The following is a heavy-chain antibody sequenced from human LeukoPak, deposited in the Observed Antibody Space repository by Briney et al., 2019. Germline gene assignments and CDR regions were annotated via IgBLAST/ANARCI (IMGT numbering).Heavy chain of an antibody. CDR2: IQYDGSNK. CDR3: AKDHGGSFDH. V-gene: IGHV3-30*02. D-gene: IGHD4-23*01. Sequence: PGGSLRLSCAASGFTFSSYGMHWVRQAPGKGLEWVTFIQYDGSNKYYADSVKGRFTISRDNSKNTLYLQMNSLRAEDTAVYYCAKDHGGSFDHWGQGTLVTVSS. CDR1: GFTFSSYG. J-gene: IGHJ4*02.